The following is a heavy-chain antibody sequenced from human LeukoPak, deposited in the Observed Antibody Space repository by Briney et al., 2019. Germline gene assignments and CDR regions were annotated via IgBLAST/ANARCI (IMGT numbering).Heavy chain of an antibody. Sequence: GASVKVSCKASGYTFTGYYMHWVRQAPRQGLEWMGWINPNSGGTNYAQKFQGRVTMTRDTSISTAYMELSRLRSDDTAVYYCARKINLEYYMDVWGKGTTVTVSS. CDR2: INPNSGGT. CDR3: ARKINLEYYMDV. D-gene: IGHD1-14*01. V-gene: IGHV1-2*02. J-gene: IGHJ6*03. CDR1: GYTFTGYY.